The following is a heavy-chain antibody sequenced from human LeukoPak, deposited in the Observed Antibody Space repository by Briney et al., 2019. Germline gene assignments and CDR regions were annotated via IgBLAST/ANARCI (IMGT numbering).Heavy chain of an antibody. J-gene: IGHJ1*01. V-gene: IGHV4-34*01. Sequence: SETLSLTCAVYGGSFSGYYWSWIRQPPGKGLEWIGEINHSGSNNYNPSLKSRVTISVDTSKNQFSLKLSSVTAADTAVYYCARGPDIVVVVAATAAEYFQHWGQGTLVTVSS. D-gene: IGHD2-15*01. CDR3: ARGPDIVVVVAATAAEYFQH. CDR1: GGSFSGYY. CDR2: INHSGSN.